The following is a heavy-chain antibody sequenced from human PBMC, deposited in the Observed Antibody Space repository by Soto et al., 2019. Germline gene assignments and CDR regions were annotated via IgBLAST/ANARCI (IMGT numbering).Heavy chain of an antibody. CDR2: IYYSGST. D-gene: IGHD6-13*01. CDR3: ARLVAAAGRYYFDY. V-gene: IGHV4-39*01. CDR1: GGSISSSSYY. Sequence: QLQLQESGPGLVKPSETLSLTCTVSGGSISSSSYYWGWIRQPPGKGLEWIGSIYYSGSTYYNPSLKSRVTISVDTSKNQFSLKLSSVTAADTAVYYCARLVAAAGRYYFDYWGQGTLVTVSS. J-gene: IGHJ4*02.